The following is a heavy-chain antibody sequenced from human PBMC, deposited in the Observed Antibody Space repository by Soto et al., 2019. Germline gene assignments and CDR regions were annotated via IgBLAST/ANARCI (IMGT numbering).Heavy chain of an antibody. CDR1: GYTFTSYG. CDR2: ISAYNGNT. D-gene: IGHD3-3*01. CDR3: ARSYYDFWSGYPNFDY. V-gene: IGHV1-18*01. J-gene: IGHJ4*02. Sequence: QVQLVQSGAEVKKPGASVKVSCTASGYTFTSYGISWVRQAPGQGLEWMGWISAYNGNTNYAQKLQGRVTMTTDTSTSTAYMELRSLRSDDTAVYYCARSYYDFWSGYPNFDYWGQGTLVTVSS.